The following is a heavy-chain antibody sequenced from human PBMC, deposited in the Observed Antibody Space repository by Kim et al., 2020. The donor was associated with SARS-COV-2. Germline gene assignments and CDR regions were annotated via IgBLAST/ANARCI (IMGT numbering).Heavy chain of an antibody. J-gene: IGHJ4*02. V-gene: IGHV3-30*04. D-gene: IGHD1-26*01. CDR1: GFTFSSYA. CDR3: ARDLFGDPIVGATTLVY. CDR2: ISYDGSNK. Sequence: GGSLRLSCAASGFTFSSYAMHWVRQAPGKGLEWVAVISYDGSNKYYADSVKGRFTISRDNSKNTLYLQMNSLRAEDTAVYYCARDLFGDPIVGATTLVYWGQGTLVTVSS.